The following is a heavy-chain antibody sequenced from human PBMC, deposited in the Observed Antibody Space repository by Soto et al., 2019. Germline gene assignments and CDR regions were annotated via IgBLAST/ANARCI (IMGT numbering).Heavy chain of an antibody. CDR2: ISSSSSYI. Sequence: GSLRLSCAASGFTFSSYSMNWVRQAPGKGLEWVSSISSSSSYIYYADSVKGRFTISRDNAKNSLYLQMNSLRAEDTAVYYCARDLAGYCSSTSCYTAFDYWGQGTLVTVSS. CDR1: GFTFSSYS. J-gene: IGHJ4*02. CDR3: ARDLAGYCSSTSCYTAFDY. D-gene: IGHD2-2*02. V-gene: IGHV3-21*01.